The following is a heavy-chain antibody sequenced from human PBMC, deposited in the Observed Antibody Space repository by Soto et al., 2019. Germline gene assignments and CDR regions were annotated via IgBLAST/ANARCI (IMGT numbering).Heavy chain of an antibody. V-gene: IGHV4-59*01. CDR1: GCSIRSYF. Sequence: SETLSHTCTLSGCSIRSYFWSWVRQPPGRGLEWLGHIYYSGSTYYSPSLKSRVTISVDTSKNQFSLKLSSVTAADTAVYYCARVRGIMITFGGVIVKGFDYWGQGTLVTVSS. J-gene: IGHJ4*02. D-gene: IGHD3-16*02. CDR3: ARVRGIMITFGGVIVKGFDY. CDR2: IYYSGST.